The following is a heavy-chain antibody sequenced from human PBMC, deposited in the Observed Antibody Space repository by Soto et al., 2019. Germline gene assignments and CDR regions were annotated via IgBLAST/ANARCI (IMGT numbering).Heavy chain of an antibody. D-gene: IGHD1-26*01. V-gene: IGHV1-2*02. CDR1: GYSFTGYY. CDR2: INPNSGGT. Sequence: XSVKVSCTASGYSFTGYYMYWVRRSPGQGLEWVGWINPNSGGTNYAQKFQGRVTMTRDTSIGTVYMELTRLRSDDTAVYYCARDILSGSRDNDAFDIWGQGTMVTVSS. CDR3: ARDILSGSRDNDAFDI. J-gene: IGHJ3*02.